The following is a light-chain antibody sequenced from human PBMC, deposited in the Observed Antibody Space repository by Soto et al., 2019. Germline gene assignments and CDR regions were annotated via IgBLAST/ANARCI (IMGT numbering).Light chain of an antibody. Sequence: EIVLTQSPATLSLSPGEIATLSFSASQSVSSYLAWYQQKPGQAPRLLIYGASSRATGIPDRFSGSGSVTDFTLTISRLEPEDFAVYFCQQYGSSPRTFGQGTKVDI. J-gene: IGKJ1*01. CDR2: GAS. V-gene: IGKV3-20*01. CDR3: QQYGSSPRT. CDR1: QSVSSY.